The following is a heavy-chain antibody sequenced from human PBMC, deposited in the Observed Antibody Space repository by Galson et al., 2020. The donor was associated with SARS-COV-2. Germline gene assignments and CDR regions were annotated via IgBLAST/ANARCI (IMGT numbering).Heavy chain of an antibody. CDR1: GFSFNSYS. V-gene: IGHV3-48*04. D-gene: IGHD3-22*01. CDR2: ISSSSSTI. J-gene: IGHJ6*04. Sequence: GESLKISCAASGFSFNSYSMNWVRQAPGKGLEWVSYISSSSSTIYYAGSVKGRFTISRDNAKNSVYLQMNSLRAEDTPVYYCARSMLMIVGYYGMDVWGKGTTVTVSS. CDR3: ARSMLMIVGYYGMDV.